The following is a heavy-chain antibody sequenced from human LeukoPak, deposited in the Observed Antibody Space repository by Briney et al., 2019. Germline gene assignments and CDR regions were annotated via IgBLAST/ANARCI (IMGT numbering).Heavy chain of an antibody. Sequence: SETLSLTCAVYGGSFSGYYWSWIRQPPGKGLEWIGEINHSGSTNYNPSLKSRVTISVDTSKNQFSLKLSSVTAADTAVYYCARVGAAAGGDYWGQGTLVTVSS. D-gene: IGHD6-13*01. J-gene: IGHJ4*02. CDR3: ARVGAAAGGDY. CDR1: GGSFSGYY. V-gene: IGHV4-34*01. CDR2: INHSGST.